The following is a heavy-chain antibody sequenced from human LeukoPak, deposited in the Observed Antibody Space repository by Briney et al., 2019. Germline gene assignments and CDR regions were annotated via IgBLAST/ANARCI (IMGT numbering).Heavy chain of an antibody. D-gene: IGHD3-10*01. CDR2: INHSGST. Sequence: PSETLSLTCTVYGGSFSGYYWSWIRQPPGKGLEWIGEINHSGSTNYNPSLKSRVTISVDTSKNQFSLKLSSVTAADTAVYYCARLRSITMVRGVKVSIDYWGQGTLVTVSS. CDR1: GGSFSGYY. CDR3: ARLRSITMVRGVKVSIDY. J-gene: IGHJ4*02. V-gene: IGHV4-34*01.